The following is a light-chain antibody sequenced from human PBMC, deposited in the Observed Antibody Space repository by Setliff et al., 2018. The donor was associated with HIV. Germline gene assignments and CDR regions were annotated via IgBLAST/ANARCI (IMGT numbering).Light chain of an antibody. J-gene: IGLJ1*01. V-gene: IGLV2-14*03. CDR1: SGDIGRYNY. CDR3: SSYTRTTTLV. CDR2: DVN. Sequence: QSALTQPASVSGSPGQSITISCTGTSGDIGRYNYVSWYQQHPGKAPKLMIYDVNNRPSGVANRFSGSKSGNTASLTISGLQAEDEADYYCSSYTRTTTLVVGTGTKGTVL.